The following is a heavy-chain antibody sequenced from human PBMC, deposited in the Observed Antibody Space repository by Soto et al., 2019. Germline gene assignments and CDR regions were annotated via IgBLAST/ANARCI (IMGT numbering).Heavy chain of an antibody. CDR1: GFTVSSRY. CDR2: IYSGGTT. J-gene: IGHJ3*02. CDR3: ARDSDYYGTRGALDI. Sequence: PGGSLRLSCAVSGFTVSSRYMSWVRQAPGKGLEWVSVIYSGGTTDYADSVKDRFTISRDNSKNTLYLQMNSLRAEDTAVYFCARDSDYYGTRGALDIWGQGTMVTVSS. V-gene: IGHV3-66*01. D-gene: IGHD3-10*01.